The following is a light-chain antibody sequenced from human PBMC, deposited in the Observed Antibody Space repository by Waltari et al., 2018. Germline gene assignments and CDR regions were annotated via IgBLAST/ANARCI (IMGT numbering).Light chain of an antibody. CDR2: DKN. J-gene: IGLJ2*01. V-gene: IGLV3-19*01. Sequence: SSELTQDPAVSVAMGQTVRITCQGDSPRSYYASWYQQRPGQAPILVIYDKNNRPSGVPDRFSGSSSHNTGSLTITGAQAEDEASYYCHSRVASGVAGSFGGGTKLTVL. CDR3: HSRVASGVAGS. CDR1: SPRSYY.